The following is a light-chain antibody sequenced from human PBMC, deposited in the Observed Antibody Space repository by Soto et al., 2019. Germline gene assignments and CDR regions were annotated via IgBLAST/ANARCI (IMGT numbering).Light chain of an antibody. CDR1: SSNIGAGYD. CDR3: QSYDSRLSGSVV. V-gene: IGLV1-40*01. CDR2: GNS. J-gene: IGLJ2*01. Sequence: QSVLTQPPSVSGAPGQRVTISCTGSSSNIGAGYDVHWYQQLPGTAPKLLIYGNSNRPSGVPDRFSGSKSGTSASLAITGLQAEDEAEYYCQSYDSRLSGSVVFGGGTKVTVL.